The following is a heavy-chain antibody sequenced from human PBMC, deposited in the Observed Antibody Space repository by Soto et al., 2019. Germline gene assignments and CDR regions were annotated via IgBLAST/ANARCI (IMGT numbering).Heavy chain of an antibody. CDR2: ISGSGGNT. Sequence: EVQLLESGGGLVQPGGSLRLSCAASGFTFSSYAMSWVRQAPGKGLEWVSAISGSGGNTYYADSVKGRFTISRDNSQNTLYRKMNSLRAEDTAVYYCAKGKRSDGYTRAAFAIWGQGTMVTVSS. D-gene: IGHD5-12*01. CDR3: AKGKRSDGYTRAAFAI. CDR1: GFTFSSYA. V-gene: IGHV3-23*01. J-gene: IGHJ3*02.